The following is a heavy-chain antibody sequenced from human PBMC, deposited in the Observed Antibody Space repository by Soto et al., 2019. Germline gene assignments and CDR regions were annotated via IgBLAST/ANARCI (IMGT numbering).Heavy chain of an antibody. D-gene: IGHD5-18*01. CDR3: ARIPRYSFPTSDDLDS. CDR2: ITPIYPTT. CDR1: GGTFYTYT. V-gene: IGHV1-69*15. J-gene: IGHJ4*02. Sequence: QVQMVQSGAEVRKPGSSVQVSCKASGGTFYTYTFSWVRQAPGQGLEWMGSITPIYPTTNYAEKFQGRLTVTADGSTSTAYIELSSLTSDDTAVYYCARIPRYSFPTSDDLDSWGQGTLVTVSS.